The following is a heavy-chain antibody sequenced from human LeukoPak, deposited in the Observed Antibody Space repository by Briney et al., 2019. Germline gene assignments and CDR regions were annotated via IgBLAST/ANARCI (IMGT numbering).Heavy chain of an antibody. CDR1: GFTFSDYY. CDR3: ARDDYGDYVPEY. J-gene: IGHJ4*02. CDR2: ISFSGTTI. V-gene: IGHV3-11*01. Sequence: GGSLRLSCAASGFTFSDYYMSWIRQAPGKGLEWVSYISFSGTTIYYADSVKGRFTISRDNAKNSLYLQMSSLRAEDTAVYYCARDDYGDYVPEYWGQGTLVTVSS. D-gene: IGHD4-17*01.